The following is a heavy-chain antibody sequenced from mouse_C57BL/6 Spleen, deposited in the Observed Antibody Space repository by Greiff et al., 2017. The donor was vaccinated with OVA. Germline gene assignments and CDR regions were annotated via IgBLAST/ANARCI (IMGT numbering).Heavy chain of an antibody. D-gene: IGHD2-3*01. CDR3: ARKDDDYWYFDV. CDR1: GYTFTSYW. J-gene: IGHJ1*03. Sequence: QVQLKQPGAELVRPGSSVKLSCKASGYTFTSYWMDWVKQRPGQGLEWIGNIYPSDSETHYNQKFKDKATLTVDKSSSTAYMQLSSLTSEDSAVYYCARKDDDYWYFDVWGTGTTVTVSS. V-gene: IGHV1-61*01. CDR2: IYPSDSET.